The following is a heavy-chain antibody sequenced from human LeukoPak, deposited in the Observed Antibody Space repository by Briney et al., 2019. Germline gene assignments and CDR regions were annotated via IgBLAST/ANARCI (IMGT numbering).Heavy chain of an antibody. J-gene: IGHJ4*02. Sequence: GGSLRLSCAASGFTINNYAMTWVRQAPGKGLEWVSVISGSGGSTYYADSVKGRFTISRDNSKNTLYLQMNSLRAEDTAVYYCAKELSGWYNYWGQGTLVTVSS. V-gene: IGHV3-23*01. D-gene: IGHD6-19*01. CDR3: AKELSGWYNY. CDR2: ISGSGGST. CDR1: GFTINNYA.